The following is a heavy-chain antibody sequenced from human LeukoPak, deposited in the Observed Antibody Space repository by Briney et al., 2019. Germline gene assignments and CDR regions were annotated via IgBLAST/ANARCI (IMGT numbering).Heavy chain of an antibody. Sequence: PGRSLRLSCAASGFTFNTYAIHRARQAPDKGLEWVAFVSWNADTTYYADSVKGRFTISRDDSKNTVYLQMNSLKAEDTALYYCARDLSTKCSSDYWGQGTLVTVSS. CDR1: GFTFNTYA. CDR3: ARDLSTKCSSDY. V-gene: IGHV3-30-3*01. D-gene: IGHD2-2*01. CDR2: VSWNADTT. J-gene: IGHJ4*02.